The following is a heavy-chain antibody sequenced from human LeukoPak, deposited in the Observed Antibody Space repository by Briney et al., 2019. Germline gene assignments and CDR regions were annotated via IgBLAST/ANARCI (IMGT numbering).Heavy chain of an antibody. CDR2: ISVSAAT. V-gene: IGHV3-23*01. CDR3: ARDFGTRGSGTLSYFDY. CDR1: GFSFSSYG. D-gene: IGHD3-10*01. Sequence: GGSLRLSCAVSGFSFSSYGMSWVRQTPGKGLEWVSTISVSAATNYADSVKGRFTISRDNAENSLYLQMYSLRVEDTAVYYCARDFGTRGSGTLSYFDYWGQGALVTVSS. J-gene: IGHJ4*02.